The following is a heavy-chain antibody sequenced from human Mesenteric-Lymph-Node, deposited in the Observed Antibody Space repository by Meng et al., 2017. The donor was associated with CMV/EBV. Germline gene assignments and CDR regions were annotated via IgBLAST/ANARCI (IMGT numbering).Heavy chain of an antibody. CDR3: ARGYYYGSGISDYFDY. CDR1: GGSFSGYY. V-gene: IGHV4-34*01. D-gene: IGHD3-10*01. J-gene: IGHJ4*02. CDR2: INHSGST. Sequence: GSLRLSCGVYGGSFSGYYWSWIRQTPGKGLEWIGEINHSGSTTYNPSLKSRVTISVDTSKNQFSLKLSSVTAADTAVYYCARGYYYGSGISDYFDYWGQGTLVTVSS.